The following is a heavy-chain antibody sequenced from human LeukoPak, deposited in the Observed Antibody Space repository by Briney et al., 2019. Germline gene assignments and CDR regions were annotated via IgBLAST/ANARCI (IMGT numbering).Heavy chain of an antibody. Sequence: GGSLRLSCAASGFNFNSYSMHWVRQAPGEGLEWVTLILYDGSHAYYADYVKGRFTISRNNFKNTLYLQMNSLRVEDTAVYYCARAGAEAGDFDSWGQGTLVTVSS. CDR3: ARAGAEAGDFDS. V-gene: IGHV3-30*03. J-gene: IGHJ4*02. CDR2: ILYDGSHA. CDR1: GFNFNSYS. D-gene: IGHD3-10*01.